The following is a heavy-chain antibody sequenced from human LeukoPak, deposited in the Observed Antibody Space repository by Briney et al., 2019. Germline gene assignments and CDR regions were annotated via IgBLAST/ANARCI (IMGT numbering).Heavy chain of an antibody. D-gene: IGHD3-22*01. Sequence: PGRSLRLSCAASGFTFSSYGMHWVRQAPGKGLEWVAVIWYDGSNKYYADSVKGRFTISRDNSKNTLYLQMNSLRAEDTAVYYCARVGYDSSGYEGCYFDYWGQGTLVTVSS. J-gene: IGHJ4*02. CDR1: GFTFSSYG. V-gene: IGHV3-33*01. CDR2: IWYDGSNK. CDR3: ARVGYDSSGYEGCYFDY.